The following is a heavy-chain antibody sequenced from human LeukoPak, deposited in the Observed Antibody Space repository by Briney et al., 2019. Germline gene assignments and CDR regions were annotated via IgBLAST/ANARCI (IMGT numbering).Heavy chain of an antibody. V-gene: IGHV3-74*01. J-gene: IGHJ3*02. CDR1: GFTFSSYW. CDR3: ARENGYNYDYNAFDI. D-gene: IGHD5-12*01. CDR2: INSDGSST. Sequence: GRSLRLSCAASGFTFSSYWMHWVRQAPGKGLVWVSRINSDGSSTSYADSVRGRFTISRDNAKNTLYLQMNSLRAEDTAVYYCARENGYNYDYNAFDIWGQGTMVTVSS.